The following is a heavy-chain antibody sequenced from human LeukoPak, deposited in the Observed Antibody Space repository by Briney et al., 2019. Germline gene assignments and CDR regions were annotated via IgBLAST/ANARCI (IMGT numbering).Heavy chain of an antibody. J-gene: IGHJ4*02. Sequence: PGGSLRLSCAASGVTFSSYAMSWVRQAPGKGLEWVSAISGSGGSTYYADSVKGRFTISRDNSKNTLYLQMNSLRAEDTAVYYCAKVRDIVATIPLFDYWGQGTLVTVSS. D-gene: IGHD5-12*01. V-gene: IGHV3-23*01. CDR1: GVTFSSYA. CDR2: ISGSGGST. CDR3: AKVRDIVATIPLFDY.